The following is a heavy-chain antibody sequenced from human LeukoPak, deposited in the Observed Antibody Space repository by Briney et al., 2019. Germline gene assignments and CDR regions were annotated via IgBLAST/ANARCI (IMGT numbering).Heavy chain of an antibody. CDR3: ASASLPYGMDV. CDR2: INHSGST. J-gene: IGHJ6*02. V-gene: IGHV4-34*01. Sequence: SETLSLTCAVYGGPFSGYYWSWIRQPPGKGLEWIGEINHSGSTNYNPSLKSRVTISVDTSKNQFSLKLSSVTAADTAVYYCASASLPYGMDVWGQGTTVTVSS. CDR1: GGPFSGYY.